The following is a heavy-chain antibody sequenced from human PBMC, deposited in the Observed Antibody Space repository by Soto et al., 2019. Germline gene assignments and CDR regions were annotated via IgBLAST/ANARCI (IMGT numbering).Heavy chain of an antibody. CDR2: ISWDGGST. D-gene: IGHD3-16*01. V-gene: IGHV3-43*01. CDR1: GFTFDGYT. Sequence: PGGSLRLSCAASGFTFDGYTMHWVRQAPGKGLEWVSLISWDGGSTYYADSVKGRFTISRDNSKNSLYLQMNSLRTEDTALYYCAKALGRGVRAYYYYGMDVWGQGTTVTVSS. CDR3: AKALGRGVRAYYYYGMDV. J-gene: IGHJ6*02.